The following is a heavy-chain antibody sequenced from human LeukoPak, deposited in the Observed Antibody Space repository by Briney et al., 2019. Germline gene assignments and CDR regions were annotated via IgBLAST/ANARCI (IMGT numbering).Heavy chain of an antibody. CDR2: ISYSGRT. D-gene: IGHD1-26*01. CDR3: ARDNSVGDNAWWFDP. Sequence: SETLSLTCTVSGGSINSFYWSWIRQPPGKGLEWIGYISYSGRTSYNPSLKSRVTISVDTSKNQISLKLTSVTAADTAIYYCARDNSVGDNAWWFDPWGQGTLVTVSS. J-gene: IGHJ5*02. V-gene: IGHV4-59*01. CDR1: GGSINSFY.